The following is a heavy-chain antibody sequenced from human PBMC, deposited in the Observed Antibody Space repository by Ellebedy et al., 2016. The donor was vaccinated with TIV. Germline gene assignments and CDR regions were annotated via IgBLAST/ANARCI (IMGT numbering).Heavy chain of an antibody. CDR2: IIPIFGTP. J-gene: IGHJ3*01. D-gene: IGHD6-19*01. Sequence: SVKVSCKASGGTFGNYAISWVRQTPGQGLEWMGGIIPIFGTPNYAQKFQGRVTITADVFAKTAYMELSSLRPEDTAVYYCARHSTSGWYWSGFDVWGQGTMVTVSS. CDR1: GGTFGNYA. CDR3: ARHSTSGWYWSGFDV. V-gene: IGHV1-69*13.